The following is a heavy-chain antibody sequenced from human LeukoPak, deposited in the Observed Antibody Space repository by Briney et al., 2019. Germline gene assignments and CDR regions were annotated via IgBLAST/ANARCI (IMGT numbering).Heavy chain of an antibody. V-gene: IGHV1-18*01. Sequence: ASVKVSCKASGYTFTSYGISWVRQAPGQGLEWMGWISAYNGNTDYAQKLQGRVTMTTDTSTSTAYMELRSLRFDDTAVYYCARGPLGSSCYKADYWGQGTLVTVSS. D-gene: IGHD6-13*01. CDR3: ARGPLGSSCYKADY. CDR2: ISAYNGNT. J-gene: IGHJ4*02. CDR1: GYTFTSYG.